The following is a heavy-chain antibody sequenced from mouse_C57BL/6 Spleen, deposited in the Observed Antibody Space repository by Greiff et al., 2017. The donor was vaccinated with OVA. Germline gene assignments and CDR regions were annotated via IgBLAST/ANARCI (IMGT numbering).Heavy chain of an antibody. V-gene: IGHV1-26*01. CDR2: INPNNGGT. CDR3: ARRGLRRRDFDD. Sequence: EVQLQQSGPELVKPGASVKISCKASGYTFTDYYMNWVKQSHGKSLEWIGDINPNNGGTSYNQKFKGKATLTVDKSSSTAYMELRSLTSEDSAVYYCARRGLRRRDFDDWGQGTTLTVSS. D-gene: IGHD2-4*01. CDR1: GYTFTDYY. J-gene: IGHJ2*01.